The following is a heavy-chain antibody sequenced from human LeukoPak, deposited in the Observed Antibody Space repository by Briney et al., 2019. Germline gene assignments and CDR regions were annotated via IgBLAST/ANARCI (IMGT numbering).Heavy chain of an antibody. J-gene: IGHJ5*02. CDR3: ARGRPPNYYGSGSYYIPTNWFDP. CDR1: GGSFSGYY. CDR2: INHSGST. V-gene: IGHV4-34*01. Sequence: PSETLSLTCAVHGGSFSGYYWSWIRQPPGKGLEWIGEINHSGSTNYNPSLKSRVTISVDTSKNQFSLKLSSVTAADTAVYYCARGRPPNYYGSGSYYIPTNWFDPWGQGTLVTVSS. D-gene: IGHD3-10*01.